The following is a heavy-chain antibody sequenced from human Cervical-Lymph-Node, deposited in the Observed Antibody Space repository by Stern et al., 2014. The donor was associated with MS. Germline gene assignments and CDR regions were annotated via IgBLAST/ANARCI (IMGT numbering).Heavy chain of an antibody. CDR3: ARGGVIYTQDRNGFDV. CDR1: GGSISSGGSS. D-gene: IGHD2-21*01. CDR2: IYRSGST. Sequence: QVQLQESGSGQAKPSQTLSLTCAVSGGSISSGGSSWNWIRQPPGKGLEGIGFIYRSGSTYYNPSLKGRVFIYVDPSKHQLALNLRSVTAADTAVYYCARGGVIYTQDRNGFDVWGQGTMVTVSS. V-gene: IGHV4-30-2*01. J-gene: IGHJ3*01.